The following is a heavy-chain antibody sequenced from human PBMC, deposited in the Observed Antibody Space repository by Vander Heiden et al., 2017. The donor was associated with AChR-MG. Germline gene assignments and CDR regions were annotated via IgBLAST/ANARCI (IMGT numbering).Heavy chain of an antibody. CDR3: TTGLSYRDYYYYYGMDV. Sequence: EVQLVESGGGLVKPGGSLRPYCAAPGFTFSNAWMGWVRQAAGKGREGVGRIKSKTEGGTTDYAAPVKGRFTISRDDSKNTLYLQMNSLKTEDTAVYYCTTGLSYRDYYYYYGMDVWGQGTTVTVSS. CDR1: GFTFSNAW. CDR2: IKSKTEGGTT. J-gene: IGHJ6*02. V-gene: IGHV3-15*01. D-gene: IGHD2-8*01.